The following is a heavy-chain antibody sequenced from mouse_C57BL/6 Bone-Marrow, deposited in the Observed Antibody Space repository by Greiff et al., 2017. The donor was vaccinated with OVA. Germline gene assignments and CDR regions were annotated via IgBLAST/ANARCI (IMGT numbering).Heavy chain of an antibody. Sequence: QVQLQQPGAELVKPGASVKLSCKASGYTFTSYWMQWVKQRPGQGLEWIGEIDPSDSYTNYNQKFKGKATLTVDTSSSTAYMQLGSLTSEDSAVYYCARGSSFFDYWGQGTTLTVSS. CDR3: ARGSSFFDY. CDR1: GYTFTSYW. D-gene: IGHD1-1*01. J-gene: IGHJ2*01. CDR2: IDPSDSYT. V-gene: IGHV1-50*01.